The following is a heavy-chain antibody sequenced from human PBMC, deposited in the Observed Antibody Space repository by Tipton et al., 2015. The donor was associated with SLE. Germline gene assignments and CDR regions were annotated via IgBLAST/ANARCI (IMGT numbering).Heavy chain of an antibody. J-gene: IGHJ5*02. CDR3: ARHDTNYGRNWFDP. CDR2: ITNNGNT. CDR1: GGSISGGSYY. D-gene: IGHD2-8*01. Sequence: TLSLTCTVSGGSISGGSYYWSWIRQPAGKGLEWIGRITNNGNTYYIPSLQSRVTMSVDTSKNHFSLKLSSVTAADTAVYYCARHDTNYGRNWFDPWGQGTLVTVSS. V-gene: IGHV4-39*01.